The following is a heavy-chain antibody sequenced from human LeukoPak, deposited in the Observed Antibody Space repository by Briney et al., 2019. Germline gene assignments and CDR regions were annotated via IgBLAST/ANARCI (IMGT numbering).Heavy chain of an antibody. J-gene: IGHJ4*02. Sequence: PSETLSLTCTVSGGSISSSSYYWGWIRQPPGKGLEWIGSIYYSGSTYYNPSLKSRVTVSVDTSKNQFSLKLSSVTAADTAVYYCARLNYGSFNTRGCFDYWGQGTLVTVSS. CDR3: ARLNYGSFNTRGCFDY. CDR2: IYYSGST. V-gene: IGHV4-39*07. CDR1: GGSISSSSYY. D-gene: IGHD3-10*01.